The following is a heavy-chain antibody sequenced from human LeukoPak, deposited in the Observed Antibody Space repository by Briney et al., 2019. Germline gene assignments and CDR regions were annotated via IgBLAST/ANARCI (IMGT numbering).Heavy chain of an antibody. Sequence: PGGSLRLSCAASGFTFSSYAMSWVRQAPGKGLEWVSAISGSGGSTYYADSVKGRFTISRDNSKNTLYLQMNSLRAEDTAVYYCAKDKNFWSGYRNYNWFDPWGQGTLVTVSS. CDR2: ISGSGGST. CDR3: AKDKNFWSGYRNYNWFDP. V-gene: IGHV3-23*01. CDR1: GFTFSSYA. D-gene: IGHD3-3*01. J-gene: IGHJ5*02.